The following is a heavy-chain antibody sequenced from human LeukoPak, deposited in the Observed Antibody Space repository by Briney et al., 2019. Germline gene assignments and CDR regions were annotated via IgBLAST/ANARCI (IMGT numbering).Heavy chain of an antibody. J-gene: IGHJ4*02. V-gene: IGHV3-48*04. D-gene: IGHD3-10*01. Sequence: GGSLRLSCAASGFTFSSYSMNWVRQAPGKGLEWVSYISSSSSTIYYADSVKGRFTISRDNARNSLYLQMNSLRSDDTAVYYCARDVQSPMVRGVVFDYWGQGTLVTVSS. CDR1: GFTFSSYS. CDR2: ISSSSSTI. CDR3: ARDVQSPMVRGVVFDY.